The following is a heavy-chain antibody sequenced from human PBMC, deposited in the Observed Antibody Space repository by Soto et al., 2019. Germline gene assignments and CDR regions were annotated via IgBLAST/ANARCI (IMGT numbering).Heavy chain of an antibody. Sequence: QVQLVQSGAEVKKPGASVKVSCKASGYTFTAYHMHWVRQAPGQGLEWMGWINPNSGGTNYAQKFQGWVTMTSDTTLRTAHMELSRLRSDDTAVYYCARVAAAAGTPHHGMDGRGQGPTVIVS. J-gene: IGHJ6*02. CDR1: GYTFTAYH. CDR3: ARVAAAAGTPHHGMDG. D-gene: IGHD6-13*01. V-gene: IGHV1-2*04. CDR2: INPNSGGT.